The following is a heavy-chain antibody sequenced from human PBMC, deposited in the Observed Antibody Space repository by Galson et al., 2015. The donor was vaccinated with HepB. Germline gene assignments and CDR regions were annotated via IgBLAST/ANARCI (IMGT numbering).Heavy chain of an antibody. D-gene: IGHD3-16*01. CDR2: ISSSSSAI. CDR3: ARDRLGDYSMDV. CDR1: GFTLTRYS. J-gene: IGHJ6*02. Sequence: LRLSCAASGFTLTRYSINWVRQAPGKGLEWLSYISSSSSAIYYADSVKGRFTVSRDSAKNSMYLQMNSLRGEDTAVYYCARDRLGDYSMDVWGQGTTVTVSS. V-gene: IGHV3-48*01.